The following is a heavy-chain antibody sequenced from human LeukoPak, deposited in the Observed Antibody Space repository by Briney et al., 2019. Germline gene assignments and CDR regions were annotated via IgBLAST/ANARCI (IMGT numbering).Heavy chain of an antibody. J-gene: IGHJ5*02. D-gene: IGHD5-18*01. CDR2: ISSSSSYI. Sequence: GGSLRLSCAASGFTFSSYSMNWVRQAPGKGLEWVSSISSSSSYIYYADSVKGRFTISRGNAKNSLYLQMNSLRAEDTAVHYCARGHRGYSYGYFEWFDPWGQGTLVTVSS. V-gene: IGHV3-21*01. CDR3: ARGHRGYSYGYFEWFDP. CDR1: GFTFSSYS.